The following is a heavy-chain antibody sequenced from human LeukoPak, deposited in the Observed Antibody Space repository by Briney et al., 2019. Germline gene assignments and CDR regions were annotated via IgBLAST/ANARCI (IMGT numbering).Heavy chain of an antibody. J-gene: IGHJ5*02. CDR1: GYTFTSYD. D-gene: IGHD3-10*01. Sequence: ASVKVSCKASGYTFTSYDINWVRQATGQGLEWMGWMNPNSGNTDYAQKLQGRVTMTTDTSTSTAYMELRSLRSDDTAVYYCARVTMVRGVIHFYWFDPWGQGTLVTVSS. CDR3: ARVTMVRGVIHFYWFDP. V-gene: IGHV1-8*01. CDR2: MNPNSGNT.